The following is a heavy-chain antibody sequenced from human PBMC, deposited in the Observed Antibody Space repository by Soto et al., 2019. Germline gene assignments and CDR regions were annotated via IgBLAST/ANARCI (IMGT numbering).Heavy chain of an antibody. V-gene: IGHV3-15*01. J-gene: IGHJ3*02. Sequence: EVQLVESGGGLVKPGGSLRLSCAASGFTFSNAWMSWVRQAPGKGLEWVGRIKSKTDGGTTDYAAPVKGRFTISRDDSKNTLYLQMNSLKTEDTAVYYCTTDLSVVVPAAISAFDIWGQGTMVTVSS. CDR2: IKSKTDGGTT. CDR1: GFTFSNAW. D-gene: IGHD2-2*01. CDR3: TTDLSVVVPAAISAFDI.